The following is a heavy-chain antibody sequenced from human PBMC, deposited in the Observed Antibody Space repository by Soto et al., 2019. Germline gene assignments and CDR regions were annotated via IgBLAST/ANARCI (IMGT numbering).Heavy chain of an antibody. CDR2: IWHDGSEK. CDR3: ARDAFGAS. V-gene: IGHV3-33*01. J-gene: IGHJ5*02. Sequence: QVQLVQSGGGVVQPGRSLRLSCAASGFNFSGYSMHWVRQAPGKGLEWVAVIWHDGSEKYYADSVKGRFTVSRDNSQNALCRLKIRLRVEDTDVYYFARDAFGASWGQGTVV. D-gene: IGHD3-16*01. CDR1: GFNFSGYS.